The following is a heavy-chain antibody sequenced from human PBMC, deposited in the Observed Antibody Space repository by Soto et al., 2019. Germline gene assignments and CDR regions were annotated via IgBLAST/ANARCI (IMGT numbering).Heavy chain of an antibody. CDR3: ARGGGYCSGGSCYYYGMDV. D-gene: IGHD2-15*01. V-gene: IGHV3-21*01. J-gene: IGHJ6*02. CDR2: ISSSSSYI. CDR1: GFTFSSYS. Sequence: PGGSLRLSCAASGFTFSSYSMNWVRQAPGKGLEWVSSISSSSSYIYYADSVKGRFTISRDNAKNSLYLQMNSLRAGDTAVYYSARGGGYCSGGSCYYYGMDVWGQGTTVTVSS.